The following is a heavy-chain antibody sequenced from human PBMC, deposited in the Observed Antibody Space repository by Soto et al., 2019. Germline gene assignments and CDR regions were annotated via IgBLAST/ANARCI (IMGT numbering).Heavy chain of an antibody. CDR1: GGSFSSYA. J-gene: IGHJ4*02. CDR2: IIPIFGTA. Sequence: ASAKVSCKASGGSFSSYAISWVRQAPGQGLEWMGGIIPIFGTANYAQKFQGRVTITADESTSTAYMELSSLRSEDTAVYYCARTSATAMVSYGINWGQGTLVTVSS. D-gene: IGHD5-18*01. CDR3: ARTSATAMVSYGIN. V-gene: IGHV1-69*13.